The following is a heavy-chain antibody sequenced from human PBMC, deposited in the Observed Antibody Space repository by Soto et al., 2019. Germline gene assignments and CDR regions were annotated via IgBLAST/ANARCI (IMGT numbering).Heavy chain of an antibody. J-gene: IGHJ4*02. V-gene: IGHV5-51*01. CDR1: GYIFHNYW. Sequence: GESLKISCQASGYIFHNYWIGWVRQMPGKGLEWLGIIYPGDSNIRYNPSFQGQVTISADKSLSTTYLHWGSLKASDTAMYYCARQRYFDYWGQGTLVTVSS. CDR3: ARQRYFDY. CDR2: IYPGDSNI.